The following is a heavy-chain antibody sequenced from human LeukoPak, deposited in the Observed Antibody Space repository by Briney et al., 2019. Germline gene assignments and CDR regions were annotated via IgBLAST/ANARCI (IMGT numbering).Heavy chain of an antibody. CDR3: ARDGDYYGSGSYYNEVYYFDY. CDR1: GFTFSDYY. V-gene: IGHV3-11*04. CDR2: ISSSGSTI. Sequence: PGGSLRLSCAASGFTFSDYYMSWIRRAPGKGLEWVSYISSSGSTIYYADSVKGRFTISRDNAKNSLYLQMNSLRAEDTAVYYCARDGDYYGSGSYYNEVYYFDYWGQGTLVTVSS. J-gene: IGHJ4*02. D-gene: IGHD3-10*01.